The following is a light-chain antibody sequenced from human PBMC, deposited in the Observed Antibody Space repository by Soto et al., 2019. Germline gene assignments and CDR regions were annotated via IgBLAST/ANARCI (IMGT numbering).Light chain of an antibody. Sequence: QSVLTQPPSPSGTPGQRVTISCSGRTSNIGSNTVSWYQQLPGTAPKLLIYNNNQRPSGVPDRFSGSKSGTSASLAISGLQSEDEADYYCAAWDDSLNGRGVFGGGTKLTVL. V-gene: IGLV1-44*01. CDR3: AAWDDSLNGRGV. J-gene: IGLJ2*01. CDR1: TSNIGSNT. CDR2: NNN.